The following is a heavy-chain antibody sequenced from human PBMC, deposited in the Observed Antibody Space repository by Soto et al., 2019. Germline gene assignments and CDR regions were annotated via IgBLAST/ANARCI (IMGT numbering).Heavy chain of an antibody. CDR2: IIPMLTVT. J-gene: IGHJ3*02. Sequence: QVHLVQSGAEVKTPGSSVKVSCKAAGGTFNTYTLIWVRQAPGHGLEWMGRIIPMLTVTNSAQKFQGRVTVAADKSTGTAFMELPRLRSDDTAIYYCSIGSWSAETFDIWGQGTMVTVSS. D-gene: IGHD2-2*01. V-gene: IGHV1-69*02. CDR1: GGTFNTYT. CDR3: SIGSWSAETFDI.